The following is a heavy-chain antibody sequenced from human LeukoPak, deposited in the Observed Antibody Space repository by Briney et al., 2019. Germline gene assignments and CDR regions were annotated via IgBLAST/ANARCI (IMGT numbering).Heavy chain of an antibody. CDR1: GDSISSYY. CDR2: IYTSGST. Sequence: PSETLSLTCTVSGDSISSYYWSWIRQPAGKGLEWIGRIYTSGSTNYNPSLKSRVTMSVDTSKNQFSLKLSSVTAADTAVYYCARGYCSGGNCYYFDCWGQGTLVTVSS. CDR3: ARGYCSGGNCYYFDC. J-gene: IGHJ4*02. D-gene: IGHD2-15*01. V-gene: IGHV4-4*07.